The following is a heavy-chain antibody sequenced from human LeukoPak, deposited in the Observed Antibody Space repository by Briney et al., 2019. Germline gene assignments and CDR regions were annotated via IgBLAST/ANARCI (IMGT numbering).Heavy chain of an antibody. D-gene: IGHD2-21*02. CDR3: AKGAWVVTALPPEYFHH. J-gene: IGHJ1*01. Sequence: PGGSLRLSCSASGFTFNNYAMHWVRQAPGKGLEYVSGISSNGGRTYYADSVKGSFTISRDNSRNTMYLQMSSLRSEDTAVYYCAKGAWVVTALPPEYFHHWGPGTLVTVSS. CDR1: GFTFNNYA. V-gene: IGHV3-64D*09. CDR2: ISSNGGRT.